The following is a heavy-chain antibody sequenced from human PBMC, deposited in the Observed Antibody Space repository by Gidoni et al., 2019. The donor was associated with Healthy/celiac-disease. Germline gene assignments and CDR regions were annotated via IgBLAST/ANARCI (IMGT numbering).Heavy chain of an antibody. D-gene: IGHD4-17*01. V-gene: IGHV3-33*01. CDR1: GFTFSSYG. J-gene: IGHJ6*02. CDR2: IWYDGSNK. Sequence: QVQLVESGGGVVQPGRSLRRSCAASGFTFSSYGMHWVRQAPGKGLGWVAVIWYDGSNKYYADSVKGRFTISRDNSKNTLYLQMNSLRAEDTAVYYCARDNGDYHYYYYYGMDVWGQGTTVTVSS. CDR3: ARDNGDYHYYYYYGMDV.